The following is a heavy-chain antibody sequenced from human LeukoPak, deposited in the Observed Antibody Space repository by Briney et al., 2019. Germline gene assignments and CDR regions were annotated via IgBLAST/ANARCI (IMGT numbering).Heavy chain of an antibody. D-gene: IGHD2-2*01. CDR2: INPSGGST. Sequence: ASVKVSCKASGYTFSSYYMHWVRQAPGQGLEWMGIINPSGGSTTYAQKFQGRVTMTRDTSTSTVYMELSSLRSEDTAVYYCARQCSSTSCTDYWGQGALVTVSS. J-gene: IGHJ4*02. CDR1: GYTFSSYY. CDR3: ARQCSSTSCTDY. V-gene: IGHV1-46*01.